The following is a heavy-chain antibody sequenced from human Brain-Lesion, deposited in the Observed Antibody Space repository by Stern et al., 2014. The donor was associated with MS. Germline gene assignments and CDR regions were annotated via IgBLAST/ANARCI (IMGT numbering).Heavy chain of an antibody. Sequence: EESGPVLVKPTETLPLTCSVSGFSLSNAAMGVSWIRQPPGKALECLAHIFSTGETAYSTSLKSRLTISKDTSRSQVVLTMTNMDPVDTATYYCARMREYCSGGICFAGYYDSWGQGTLVTVSS. J-gene: IGHJ4*02. CDR1: GFSLSNAAMG. D-gene: IGHD2-15*01. CDR2: IFSTGET. CDR3: ARMREYCSGGICFAGYYDS. V-gene: IGHV2-26*01.